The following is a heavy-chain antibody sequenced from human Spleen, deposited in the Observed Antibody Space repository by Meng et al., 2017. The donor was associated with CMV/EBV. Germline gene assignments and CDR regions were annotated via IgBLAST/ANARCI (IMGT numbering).Heavy chain of an antibody. CDR1: GFTFSSYS. Sequence: GESLKISCAASGFTFSSYSMNWVRQAPGKGLEWVSSISSSSSYIYYADSVKGRFTISRDNAKNSLYLQMNSLRAEDTAVDYCASDDIVVDPHYGMDVWGQGTTVTVSS. D-gene: IGHD2-15*01. CDR3: ASDDIVVDPHYGMDV. J-gene: IGHJ6*02. CDR2: ISSSSSYI. V-gene: IGHV3-21*01.